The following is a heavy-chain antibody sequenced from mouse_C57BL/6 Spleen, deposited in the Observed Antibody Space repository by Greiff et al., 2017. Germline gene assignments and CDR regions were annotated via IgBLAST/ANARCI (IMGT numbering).Heavy chain of an antibody. D-gene: IGHD4-1*01. Sequence: VQLQQPGAELVKPGASVKLSCKASGYTFTSYWMHWVKQRPGQGLEWIGMIHPNSGSTNYNEKFKSKATLTVDKSSSTAYMQLSILTSEDAAVYYCARSGLGRWAMDDWGQGTSVTVSS. CDR1: GYTFTSYW. CDR2: IHPNSGST. V-gene: IGHV1-64*01. CDR3: ARSGLGRWAMDD. J-gene: IGHJ4*01.